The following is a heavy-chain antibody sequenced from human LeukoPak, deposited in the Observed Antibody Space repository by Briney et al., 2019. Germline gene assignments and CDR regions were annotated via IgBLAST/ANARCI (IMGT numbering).Heavy chain of an antibody. J-gene: IGHJ4*02. CDR3: ARVHSSAWYYFDY. CDR1: GYTFTGYY. V-gene: IGHV1-2*02. D-gene: IGHD6-19*01. Sequence: VASVKVSCKASGYTFTGYYIHWVRQAPGQGIEWMGWINPNRGGTNYAQRFLGRVTMTRDTSISAAYMELSRLRSDDTAVYYCARVHSSAWYYFDYWGQGTLVTVSS. CDR2: INPNRGGT.